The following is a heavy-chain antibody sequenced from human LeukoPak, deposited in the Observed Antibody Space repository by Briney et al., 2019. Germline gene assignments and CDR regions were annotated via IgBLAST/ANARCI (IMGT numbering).Heavy chain of an antibody. J-gene: IGHJ4*02. V-gene: IGHV1-2*02. D-gene: IGHD3-22*01. CDR2: IDPDTGDT. CDR3: ARAGHNSNSGGYDF. Sequence: ASVKVSCKPSGYTFIDHYPHWVRQAPGQGLESLGWIDPDTGDTHYPQKFQGRVTMTRDTSSSTAYMELNRLRSDDTAVYYCARAGHNSNSGGYDFWGLGTLVTVSS. CDR1: GYTFIDHY.